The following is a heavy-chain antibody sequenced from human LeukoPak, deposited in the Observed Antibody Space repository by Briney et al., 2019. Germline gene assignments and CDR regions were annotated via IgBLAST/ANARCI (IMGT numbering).Heavy chain of an antibody. J-gene: IGHJ5*02. V-gene: IGHV3-30*18. CDR1: GFTFSSYG. CDR2: ISYDGSNK. CDR3: AKMRGEYCSGGSCYGNWFDP. Sequence: GGSLRLSCAASGFTFSSYGMHWVRQAPGKGLEWVAVISYDGSNKHYADSVKGRFTISRDNSKNTLYLQMNSLRAEDTAVYYCAKMRGEYCSGGSCYGNWFDPWGQGTLVTVSS. D-gene: IGHD2-15*01.